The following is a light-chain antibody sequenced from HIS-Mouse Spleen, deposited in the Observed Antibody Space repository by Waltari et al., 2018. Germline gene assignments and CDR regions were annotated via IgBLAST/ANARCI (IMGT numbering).Light chain of an antibody. CDR1: ALPKKY. CDR3: YSTDSSGNHRV. J-gene: IGLJ2*01. Sequence: SYELTQPPSVSVSPGQTARITCSGDALPKKYAYWYQQKSGQAPVLGIYEDSKRPSGIPERFYGASSETKATLNISGAQVEDEADYYCYSTDSSGNHRVFGGGTKLTVL. V-gene: IGLV3-10*01. CDR2: EDS.